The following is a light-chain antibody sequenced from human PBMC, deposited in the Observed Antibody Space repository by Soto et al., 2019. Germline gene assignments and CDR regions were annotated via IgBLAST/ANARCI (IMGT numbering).Light chain of an antibody. V-gene: IGKV1-5*03. Sequence: DIQMTQSPSTLSGSVGDRVTITCRASQTISSWLAWYQQKPGKAPKLLIYKASTLKSGVPSRFSGSGSGTEFTLTISSLQPDDFATYYCQQSFSTVRTFGQGTKVDIK. CDR2: KAS. CDR1: QTISSW. J-gene: IGKJ1*01. CDR3: QQSFSTVRT.